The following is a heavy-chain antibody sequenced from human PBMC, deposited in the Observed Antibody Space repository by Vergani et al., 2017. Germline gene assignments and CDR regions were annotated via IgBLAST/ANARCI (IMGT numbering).Heavy chain of an antibody. J-gene: IGHJ6*02. V-gene: IGHV4-34*01. Sequence: QVQLQQWGAGLLKPSETLSLTCAVYGGSFSGYYWSWIRQPPGKGLEWIGEINLSGSTNYNPSLKSRVTISVDTSKNQFSLKLSSVTAADTAVYYCARNWYVNGMDVWGQGTTVTVSS. CDR3: ARNWYVNGMDV. CDR1: GGSFSGYY. CDR2: INLSGST. D-gene: IGHD1-1*01.